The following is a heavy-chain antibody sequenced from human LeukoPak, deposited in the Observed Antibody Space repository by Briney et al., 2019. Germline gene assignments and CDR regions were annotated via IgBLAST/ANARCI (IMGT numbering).Heavy chain of an antibody. CDR3: ARREPYCSSTSCPLDY. Sequence: SVKVSCKASGGTFSSYAISWVRQAPGQGPEWMGGIIPIFGTANYAQKFQGRVTITADESTSTAYMELSSLRSEDTAVYYCARREPYCSSTSCPLDYWGQGTLVTVSS. D-gene: IGHD2-2*01. J-gene: IGHJ4*02. V-gene: IGHV1-69*01. CDR1: GGTFSSYA. CDR2: IIPIFGTA.